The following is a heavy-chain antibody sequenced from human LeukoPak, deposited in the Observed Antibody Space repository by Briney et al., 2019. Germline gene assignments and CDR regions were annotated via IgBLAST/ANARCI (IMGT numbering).Heavy chain of an antibody. V-gene: IGHV3-7*01. CDR1: GFTFSSYW. Sequence: GGSLRLSCAASGFTFSSYWMSWVRQAPGKGLEWVANIKQDGSEKYYVDSVKGRFTISRDNAKNSLYLQMNSLRAEDTAVYYCAKLSGGSGSYYPPDAFDIWGQGTMVTVSS. J-gene: IGHJ3*02. CDR3: AKLSGGSGSYYPPDAFDI. D-gene: IGHD3-10*01. CDR2: IKQDGSEK.